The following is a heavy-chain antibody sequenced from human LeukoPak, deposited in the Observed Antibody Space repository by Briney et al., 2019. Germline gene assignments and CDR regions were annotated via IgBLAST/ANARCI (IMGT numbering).Heavy chain of an antibody. V-gene: IGHV4-59*01. CDR3: ARDFTAMDNYWYFDL. CDR2: IYYSGST. CDR1: GVAIRSFD. Sequence: PLETLSLTSTVSGVAIRSFDWSCVRGPPGPGLEWFGDIYYSGSTNYNPSLKSRVTISVDTSKNQFSLKLSSVTAADTAVYYCARDFTAMDNYWYFDLWGRGTLVTVSS. D-gene: IGHD5-18*01. J-gene: IGHJ2*01.